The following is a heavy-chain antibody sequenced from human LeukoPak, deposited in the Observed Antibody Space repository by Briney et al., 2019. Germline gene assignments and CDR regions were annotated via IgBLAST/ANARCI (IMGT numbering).Heavy chain of an antibody. CDR2: ISSSGSTI. CDR1: GFTFSSYA. CDR3: ARDNSVRDEAWWFNP. J-gene: IGHJ5*02. V-gene: IGHV3-48*04. Sequence: GGSLRLSCAASGFTFSSYAMHWVRQAPGKGLEWVSYISSSGSTIYYADSVKGRFTISRDNAKNSLYLQMNSLRAEDTAVYYCARDNSVRDEAWWFNPWGQGTPVTVSS. D-gene: IGHD5-24*01.